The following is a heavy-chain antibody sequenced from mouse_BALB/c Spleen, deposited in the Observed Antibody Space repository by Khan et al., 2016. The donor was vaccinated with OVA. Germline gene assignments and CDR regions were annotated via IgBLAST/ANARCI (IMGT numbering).Heavy chain of an antibody. D-gene: IGHD1-1*01. J-gene: IGHJ2*01. CDR2: ISSGSFTI. CDR1: GFTFSNFG. CDR3: ARDYYGSTWDY. V-gene: IGHV5-17*02. Sequence: EVELVESGGGLVQPGGSRKLSCAASGFTFSNFGMHWVRQAPEKGLEWVAFISSGSFTIYYADTVKGRFTISRDNPNNTLFLQMTSLRSEDTAMYYCARDYYGSTWDYWAQGTTLTVSS.